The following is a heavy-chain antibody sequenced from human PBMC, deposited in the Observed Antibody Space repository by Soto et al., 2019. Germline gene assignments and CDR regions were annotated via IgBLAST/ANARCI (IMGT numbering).Heavy chain of an antibody. CDR1: GGSISGYY. Sequence: PSETLSLTCTVSGGSISGYYWSWIRQPPGKGLEWIGYIYYSGSTNYNPSLKSRVTISVDTSKNQFYLKLSSVTAAGTAVYYCARGAGRDLWFDPWGQGTLVTVSS. V-gene: IGHV4-59*01. CDR3: ARGAGRDLWFDP. D-gene: IGHD2-15*01. CDR2: IYYSGST. J-gene: IGHJ5*02.